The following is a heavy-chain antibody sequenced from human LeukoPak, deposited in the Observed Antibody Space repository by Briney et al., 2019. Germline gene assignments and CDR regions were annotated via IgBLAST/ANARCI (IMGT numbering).Heavy chain of an antibody. J-gene: IGHJ4*02. V-gene: IGHV3-23*01. CDR3: ATPRGYSNSWYDY. D-gene: IGHD6-13*01. Sequence: GGSLRLSCAASGFTFSNYAMSWVRQAPGKGLEWVSGITGSAGSTYYADSVKGRFTISRDNSNNTLYLQMNSLRAEDTAVYYCATPRGYSNSWYDYWGQGTLLTVSS. CDR1: GFTFSNYA. CDR2: ITGSAGST.